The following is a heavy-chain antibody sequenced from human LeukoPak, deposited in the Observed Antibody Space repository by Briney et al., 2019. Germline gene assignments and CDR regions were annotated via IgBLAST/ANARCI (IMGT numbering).Heavy chain of an antibody. CDR3: ARMWVPARNYYYGMDV. V-gene: IGHV1-8*01. CDR1: GYTFTSYD. CDR2: MNPNSGNT. J-gene: IGHJ6*02. D-gene: IGHD2-2*01. Sequence: ASVKVSCKASGYTFTSYDINWVRQATGQGLEWMGWMNPNSGNTGYAQKFQGGVTMTRNTSISTAYMELSSLRSEDTAVYYCARMWVPARNYYYGMDVWGQGTTVTVSS.